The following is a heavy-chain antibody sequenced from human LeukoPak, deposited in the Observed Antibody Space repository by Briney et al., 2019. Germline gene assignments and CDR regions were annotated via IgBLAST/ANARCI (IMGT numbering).Heavy chain of an antibody. CDR2: ISSSSYI. V-gene: IGHV3-21*01. J-gene: IGHJ3*02. CDR3: ARGLRRIAGHHDAFDI. CDR1: GFPFSSYS. Sequence: PGGALRLSCAASGFPFSSYSMNWVRQAPGKGLEWVPSISSSSYIYYADSVKGRFTISRDNAKNSLYLQMNSLRAEDTAVYYCARGLRRIAGHHDAFDIWGQGTMVTVSS. D-gene: IGHD6-13*01.